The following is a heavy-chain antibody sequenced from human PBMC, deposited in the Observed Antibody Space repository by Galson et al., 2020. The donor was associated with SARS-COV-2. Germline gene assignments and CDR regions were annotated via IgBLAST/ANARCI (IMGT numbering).Heavy chain of an antibody. Sequence: GESLKISCKASGYTFTSYYMHWVRQAPGQGLEWMGIINPSGGSTSYAQKFQGRVTMTRDTSTGTVYMELSSLRSEDTAVYYCARDRRIAAADRDWFDPWGQGTLVTVSS. CDR1: GYTFTSYY. J-gene: IGHJ5*02. CDR3: ARDRRIAAADRDWFDP. V-gene: IGHV1-46*01. CDR2: INPSGGST. D-gene: IGHD6-13*01.